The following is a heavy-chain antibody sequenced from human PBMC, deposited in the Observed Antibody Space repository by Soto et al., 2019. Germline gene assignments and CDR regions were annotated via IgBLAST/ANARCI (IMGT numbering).Heavy chain of an antibody. Sequence: PSETLSLTCNVSGGSIGSYYWNCLRQPSGKGLERIGYVYYTGSSNYNPSLEGRATISVDSSKNQVSLNLRSVTAADSATYYCARVITYHYGMEVWGPGIPVTVSS. V-gene: IGHV4-59*01. J-gene: IGHJ6*02. CDR2: VYYTGSS. CDR3: ARVITYHYGMEV. CDR1: GGSIGSYY. D-gene: IGHD3-16*01.